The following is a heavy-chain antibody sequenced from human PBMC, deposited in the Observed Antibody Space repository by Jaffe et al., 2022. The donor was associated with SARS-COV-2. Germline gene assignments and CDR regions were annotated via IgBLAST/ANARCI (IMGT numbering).Heavy chain of an antibody. CDR2: ISSSSSTI. V-gene: IGHV3-48*01. D-gene: IGHD5-18*01. J-gene: IGHJ5*02. CDR1: GFTFSSYS. CDR3: ARVEKLWPGGWFDP. Sequence: EVQLVESGGGLVQPGGSLRLSCAASGFTFSSYSMNWVRQAPGKGLEWVSYISSSSSTIYYADSVKGRFTISRDNAKNSLYLQMNSLRAEDTAVYYCARVEKLWPGGWFDPWGQGTLVTVSS.